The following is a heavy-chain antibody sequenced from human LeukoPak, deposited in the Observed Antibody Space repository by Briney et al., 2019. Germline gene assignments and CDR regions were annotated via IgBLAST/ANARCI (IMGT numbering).Heavy chain of an antibody. V-gene: IGHV1-18*01. J-gene: IGHJ5*02. CDR1: GYTFTSYG. Sequence: ASVKVSCKASGYTFTSYGISWVRQAPGQGLEWMGWISAYNGNTNYAQKLQGRVTMTTDTSTSTVYMELSSLRSEDTAVYYCARDGGYCSSTSCYTGPLGDSVTNWFDPWGQGTLVTVSS. CDR3: ARDGGYCSSTSCYTGPLGDSVTNWFDP. CDR2: ISAYNGNT. D-gene: IGHD2-2*02.